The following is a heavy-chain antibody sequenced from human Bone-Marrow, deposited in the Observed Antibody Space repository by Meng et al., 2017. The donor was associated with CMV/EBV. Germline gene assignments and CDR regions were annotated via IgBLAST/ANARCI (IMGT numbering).Heavy chain of an antibody. Sequence: SETLSLTCTVSGGSISSYYWSWIRQPPGKGLEWIGYIYYSGSTNYNPSLKSRVTISVDTSKNQFSLKLSSVTAADTAVYYYARDGYYDFWSGYLRYWGQGTLVTVSS. CDR2: IYYSGST. CDR1: GGSISSYY. D-gene: IGHD3-3*01. CDR3: ARDGYYDFWSGYLRY. J-gene: IGHJ4*02. V-gene: IGHV4-59*01.